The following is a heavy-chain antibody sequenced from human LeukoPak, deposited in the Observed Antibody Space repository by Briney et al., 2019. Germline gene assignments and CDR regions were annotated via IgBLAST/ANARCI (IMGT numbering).Heavy chain of an antibody. CDR2: INHSGST. J-gene: IGHJ6*03. D-gene: IGHD6-19*01. Sequence: ASETLSLTCTVSGGSISSSSYYWGWIRQPPGKGLEWIGEINHSGSTNYNPSLKSRVTISVDTFKNQFSLKLSSVTAADTAVYYCARRPSRDSSGYYYYYYMDVWGKGTTVTISS. V-gene: IGHV4-39*07. CDR1: GGSISSSSYY. CDR3: ARRPSRDSSGYYYYYYMDV.